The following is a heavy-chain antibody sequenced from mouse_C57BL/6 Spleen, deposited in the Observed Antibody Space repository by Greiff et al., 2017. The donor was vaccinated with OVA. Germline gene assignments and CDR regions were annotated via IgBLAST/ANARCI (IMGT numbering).Heavy chain of an antibody. D-gene: IGHD1-1*01. CDR3: ARGYYGSLYWYFDV. CDR2: FHPYNDDT. V-gene: IGHV1-47*01. J-gene: IGHJ1*03. CDR1: GYTFTTYP. Sequence: VHLVESGAELVKPGASVKMSCKASGYTFTTYPIEWMKQNHGKSLEWIGNFHPYNDDTKYNEKFKGKATLTVEKSSSTVYLELSRLTSDDSAVYYCARGYYGSLYWYFDVWGTGTTVTVSS.